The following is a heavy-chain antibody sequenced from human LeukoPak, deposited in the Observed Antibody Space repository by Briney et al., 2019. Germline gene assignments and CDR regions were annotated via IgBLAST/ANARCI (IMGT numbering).Heavy chain of an antibody. J-gene: IGHJ6*02. CDR3: ARDIVATVTTGSVSYYYYGMDV. Sequence: GGSLRLSCAASGFTVSSNYMSWVRQAPGKGLEWVSVIYSGGSTYYADSVKGRFTISRDNSKNTLYLQMNGLRAEDTAVYYCARDIVATVTTGSVSYYYYGMDVWGQGTTVTVSS. CDR2: IYSGGST. CDR1: GFTVSSNY. V-gene: IGHV3-66*01. D-gene: IGHD4-17*01.